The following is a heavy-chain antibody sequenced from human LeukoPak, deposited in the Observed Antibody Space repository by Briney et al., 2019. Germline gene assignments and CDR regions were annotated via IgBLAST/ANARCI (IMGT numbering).Heavy chain of an antibody. D-gene: IGHD3-3*01. Sequence: SETLSLTCTVSGGSISSGGYCWSWIRQHPGKGLEWIGYIYYSGSTYYNPSLKSRVTISVDTSKNQFSLKLSSVTAADTAVYYCARGRSEWLPHGAFDIWGQGTMVTVSS. CDR2: IYYSGST. CDR1: GGSISSGGYC. CDR3: ARGRSEWLPHGAFDI. V-gene: IGHV4-31*03. J-gene: IGHJ3*02.